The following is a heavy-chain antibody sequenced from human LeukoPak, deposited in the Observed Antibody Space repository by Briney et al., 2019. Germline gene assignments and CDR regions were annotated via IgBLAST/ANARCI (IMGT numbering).Heavy chain of an antibody. CDR2: ISSSSGYI. V-gene: IGHV3-21*01. Sequence: GGSLRLSCAASGFTFSSYSMNWVRQAPGKGLEWVSSISSSSGYIYYADSVKGRFTISRDNAKNSLYLQMNSLRAEDTAVYYCARSGGDYYDSSGYYFDYWGQGTLVTVSS. D-gene: IGHD3-22*01. J-gene: IGHJ4*02. CDR3: ARSGGDYYDSSGYYFDY. CDR1: GFTFSSYS.